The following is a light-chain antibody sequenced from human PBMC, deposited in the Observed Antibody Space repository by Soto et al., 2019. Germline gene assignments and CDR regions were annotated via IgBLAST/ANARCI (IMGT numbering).Light chain of an antibody. CDR2: GTT. CDR3: QSYDGTLCGSYV. CDR1: SSNIGAGYD. Sequence: QSVLTQPPSVSGAPGQRVTISCTGSSSNIGAGYDVHWYQQLPGTAPKLVIYGTTNRPSGVPDRFPGSKSGTSASLAITGLQAEDAADYYCQSYDGTLCGSYVFGIGTKVTVL. V-gene: IGLV1-40*01. J-gene: IGLJ1*01.